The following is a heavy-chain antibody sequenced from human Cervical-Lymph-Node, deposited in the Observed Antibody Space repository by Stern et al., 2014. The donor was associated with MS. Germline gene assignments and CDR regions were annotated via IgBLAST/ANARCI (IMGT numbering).Heavy chain of an antibody. V-gene: IGHV1-18*01. Sequence: QLVQSGTEVKKPGASVKVSFKTSGYTFTSHGISWVRQVPGQGLEWMGWITTHNGNTDYAQKVQDRVTLTTDTSTNIAYMELRSLRSDDTAVYYCARSSSWYFDYWGQGTLVAVSS. CDR3: ARSSSWYFDY. J-gene: IGHJ4*02. CDR2: ITTHNGNT. CDR1: GYTFTSHG. D-gene: IGHD6-13*01.